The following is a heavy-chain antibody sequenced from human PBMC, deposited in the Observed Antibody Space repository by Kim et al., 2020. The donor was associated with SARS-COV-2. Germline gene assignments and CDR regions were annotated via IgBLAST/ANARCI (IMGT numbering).Heavy chain of an antibody. CDR1: GGSISSDGYS. CDR3: ARVGLGDWYFDL. D-gene: IGHD3-9*01. Sequence: SETLSLTCAVSGGSISSDGYSWSWIRQPPGKGLEWIGYIYYSGSTYYNPSLKSRVTISVDTSRNQFSLTLNSVTAADTAVYYCARVGLGDWYFDLWGRGTLATVSS. CDR2: IYYSGST. J-gene: IGHJ2*01. V-gene: IGHV4-30-2*01.